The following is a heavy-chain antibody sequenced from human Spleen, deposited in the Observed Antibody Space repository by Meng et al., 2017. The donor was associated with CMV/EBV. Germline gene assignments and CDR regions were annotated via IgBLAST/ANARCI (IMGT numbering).Heavy chain of an antibody. D-gene: IGHD4-23*01. CDR2: ISAYNGNT. CDR3: ARDSSSLTTVVAPFDY. Sequence: QVALVQSGAEVKKPGASVKVSCKASGFTFTSYGISWVRQAPGQGLEWMGWISAYNGNTNYAQKLQGRVTMTTDTSTSTAYMELRSLRSDDTAVYYCARDSSSLTTVVAPFDYWGQGTLVTVSS. V-gene: IGHV1-18*01. J-gene: IGHJ4*02. CDR1: GFTFTSYG.